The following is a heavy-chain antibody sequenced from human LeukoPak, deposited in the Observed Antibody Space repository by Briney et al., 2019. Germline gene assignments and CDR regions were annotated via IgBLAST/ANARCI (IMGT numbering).Heavy chain of an antibody. CDR2: ITASDSST. Sequence: GGSLRPSHSASGLTFVNYAMSGVRQAPWKGREGGSSITASDSSTYYADPVKGRFTISRDNSRNTLYLQMNSPRADDTAVYYCAKDRGGNSYGYWFDPWGQGTLVTVSS. D-gene: IGHD5-18*01. J-gene: IGHJ5*02. V-gene: IGHV3-23*01. CDR1: GLTFVNYA. CDR3: AKDRGGNSYGYWFDP.